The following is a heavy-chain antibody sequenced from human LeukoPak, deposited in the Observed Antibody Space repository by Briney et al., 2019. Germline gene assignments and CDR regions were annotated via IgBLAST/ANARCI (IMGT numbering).Heavy chain of an antibody. CDR1: GGSISSGGYY. CDR3: ARERYCSGGSCYSGLLAAFDI. V-gene: IGHV4-30-2*01. Sequence: MASETLSLTCTVSGGSISSGGYYWSWIRQPPGKGLEWIGYIYHSGSTYYNPSLKSRVTISVDRSKNQFSLKLSSVTAADTAVYYCARERYCSGGSCYSGLLAAFDIWGQGAMVTVSS. J-gene: IGHJ3*02. D-gene: IGHD2-15*01. CDR2: IYHSGST.